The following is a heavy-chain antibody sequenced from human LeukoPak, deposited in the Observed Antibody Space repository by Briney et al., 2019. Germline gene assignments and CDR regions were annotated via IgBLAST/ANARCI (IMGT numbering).Heavy chain of an antibody. Sequence: GGSLRLSCTASGFTFSSYWMSWVRQAPGKGLEWVAFISYDGNKKDYADSVKGRFTISRDNSENTLYLQMNSLRIEDAGVYYCARPSDHYYYYFYMDVWGQGTTVTVSS. J-gene: IGHJ6*03. V-gene: IGHV3-30*03. CDR1: GFTFSSYW. CDR3: ARPSDHYYYYFYMDV. CDR2: ISYDGNKK.